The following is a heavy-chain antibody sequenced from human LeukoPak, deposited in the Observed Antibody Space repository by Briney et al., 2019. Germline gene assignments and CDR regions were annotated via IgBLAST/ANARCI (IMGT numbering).Heavy chain of an antibody. Sequence: GGSLRLSCAASGFTFSSYAMSWVRQAPGKGLEWVSAISGSGGSTYYADSVKGRFTISRDNYKNTLYMQMNSLRAEDTAVYYCARLLGYDFWSGYSHFDYWGQGTLVTVSS. J-gene: IGHJ4*02. V-gene: IGHV3-23*01. CDR2: ISGSGGST. D-gene: IGHD3-3*01. CDR3: ARLLGYDFWSGYSHFDY. CDR1: GFTFSSYA.